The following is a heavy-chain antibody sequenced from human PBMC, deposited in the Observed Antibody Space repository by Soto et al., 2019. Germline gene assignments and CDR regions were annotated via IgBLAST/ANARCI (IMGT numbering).Heavy chain of an antibody. D-gene: IGHD6-13*01. Sequence: GESLKISCKASGYRFISYWIAWVRQMPGKGLEWMGIIYPGDPDTRYSPSFQGQVTMSADKSISTVYLHWSSLKASDTAIYYCGRRGAAAPFDFWGQGTMVTVSS. CDR3: GRRGAAAPFDF. V-gene: IGHV5-51*01. CDR2: IYPGDPDT. J-gene: IGHJ4*02. CDR1: GYRFISYW.